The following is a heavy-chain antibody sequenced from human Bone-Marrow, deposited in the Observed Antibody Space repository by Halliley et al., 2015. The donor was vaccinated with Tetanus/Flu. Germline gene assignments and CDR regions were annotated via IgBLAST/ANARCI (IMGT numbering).Heavy chain of an antibody. CDR1: GFTFRNYG. D-gene: IGHD6-19*01. V-gene: IGHV3-33*01. J-gene: IGHJ6*02. CDR3: ARSGSSGYYHGMDV. CDR2: IWYDGTNE. Sequence: SGFTFRNYGMHWVRQAPGKGLEWVAVIWYDGTNEHYVDSVKGRFTISRENSKNTLYLQMNSLGVEDTAVYYCARSGSSGYYHGMDVWGQGTTVTVSS.